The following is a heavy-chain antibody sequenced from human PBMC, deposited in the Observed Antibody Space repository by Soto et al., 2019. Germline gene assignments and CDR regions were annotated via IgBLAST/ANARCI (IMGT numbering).Heavy chain of an antibody. CDR3: ARSRDGYNLTPIDQ. CDR2: FFYTGST. D-gene: IGHD5-12*01. Sequence: QVQLQVSGPGLVKPSATLSLSCTVSTGSTNSFYWSWIRQPPGKGLQWLGYFFYTGSTNHNPSLKSRVTISLDMSRNQFSLRLSSVTAADTAMYYCARSRDGYNLTPIDQWGQGLLVTVSS. CDR1: TGSTNSFY. V-gene: IGHV4-59*01. J-gene: IGHJ4*02.